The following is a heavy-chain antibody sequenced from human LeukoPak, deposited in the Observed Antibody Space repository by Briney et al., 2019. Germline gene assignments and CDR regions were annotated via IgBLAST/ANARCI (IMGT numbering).Heavy chain of an antibody. CDR1: GFTFSSYE. J-gene: IGHJ4*02. D-gene: IGHD3-16*02. Sequence: GGSLRLSCAASGFTFSSYEMNWVRQAPGKGLEWVSYISSSGSTIYYADSVKGRFTISRDNAKNSLYMQMTSLRAEDTAVYYCARVQRRLGELSSPTDYWGQGTLVTVSS. V-gene: IGHV3-48*03. CDR2: ISSSGSTI. CDR3: ARVQRRLGELSSPTDY.